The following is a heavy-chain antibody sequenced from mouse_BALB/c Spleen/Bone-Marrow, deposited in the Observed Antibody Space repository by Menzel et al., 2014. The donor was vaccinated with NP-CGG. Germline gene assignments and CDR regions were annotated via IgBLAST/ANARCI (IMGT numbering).Heavy chain of an antibody. Sequence: VQLVESGAELVKPGASVQLSCKASGYTFTSYYMCWVKQRPGQGLEWIGEINPSNGGTNFNEKFKSKATLTVDKSSSTAYMSLSSLTSDDSAVYYCTRSRRAMDHWGQGTSVAVPS. CDR2: INPSNGGT. V-gene: IGHV1S81*02. CDR1: GYTFTSYY. CDR3: TRSRRAMDH. D-gene: IGHD2-12*01. J-gene: IGHJ4*01.